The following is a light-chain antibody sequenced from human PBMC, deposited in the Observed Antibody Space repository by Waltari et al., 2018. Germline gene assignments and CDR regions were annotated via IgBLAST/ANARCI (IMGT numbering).Light chain of an antibody. CDR2: EVS. CDR3: SSYAGNRSVV. CDR1: SGDVGSYKL. J-gene: IGLJ2*01. V-gene: IGLV2-23*02. Sequence: QSALTQPASVSGSPGQSITVSCTGTSGDVGSYKLVSWYQQHPGKAPKLLIFEVSQLPSGISNRFSGSKSGNTASLTVSGLQAEDGADYYCSSYAGNRSVVFGGGTKLTVL.